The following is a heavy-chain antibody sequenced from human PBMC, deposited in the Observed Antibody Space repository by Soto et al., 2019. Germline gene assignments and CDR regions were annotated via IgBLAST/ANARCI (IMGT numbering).Heavy chain of an antibody. V-gene: IGHV4-31*03. CDR2: IYYSGST. CDR3: ARARIAAAGYYYYGMDV. D-gene: IGHD6-13*01. Sequence: QVQLQESGPGLVKPSQTLSLTCTVSGGSISSGGYYWSWIRQHPGKGLEWIGYIYYSGSTYYNPSLKGRVTISVDTSKNQFSLKLSSVTAADTAVYYCARARIAAAGYYYYGMDVWGQGTTVTVSS. J-gene: IGHJ6*02. CDR1: GGSISSGGYY.